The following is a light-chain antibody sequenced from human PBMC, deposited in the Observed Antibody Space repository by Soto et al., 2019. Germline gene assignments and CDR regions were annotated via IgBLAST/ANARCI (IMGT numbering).Light chain of an antibody. CDR2: GAS. J-gene: IGKJ5*01. CDR1: HRVSSY. V-gene: IGKV3-20*01. Sequence: EILMTQSPATLSVSPGESATLSCSASHRVSSYLAWYKQKPGQAPRLLIYGASSRATGIPDRFSGSGSGTEFTLTISRLEPEDFAVYYCQQYGSSLITFGQGTRLEIK. CDR3: QQYGSSLIT.